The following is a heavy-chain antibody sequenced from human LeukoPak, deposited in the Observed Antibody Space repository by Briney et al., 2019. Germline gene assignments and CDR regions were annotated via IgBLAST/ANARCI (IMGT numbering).Heavy chain of an antibody. V-gene: IGHV1-69*04. D-gene: IGHD2-8*01. CDR3: ARDGMRGSFDY. CDR2: TIPILGIA. Sequence: SVKVSCKASGGTFSSYTISWVRQAPGQGLEWMGRTIPILGIANYAQKFQGRVTITADKSTSTAYMELSSLRSEDTAVYYCARDGMRGSFDYWGQGTLVTVSS. CDR1: GGTFSSYT. J-gene: IGHJ4*02.